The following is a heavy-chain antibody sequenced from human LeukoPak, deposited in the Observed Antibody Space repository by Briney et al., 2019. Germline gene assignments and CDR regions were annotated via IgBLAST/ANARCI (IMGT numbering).Heavy chain of an antibody. J-gene: IGHJ4*02. CDR2: SNHSGST. CDR3: ARGGYYDYVWGSYRFAY. V-gene: IGHV4-34*01. Sequence: PSETLSLTCAVYGGSFSGYYWSWIRQPPGKGLEWIGESNHSGSTNYNPSLKSRVTISVDTSKNQFSLKLSSVTAADTAVYYCARGGYYDYVWGSYRFAYWGQGTLVTVSS. D-gene: IGHD3-16*02. CDR1: GGSFSGYY.